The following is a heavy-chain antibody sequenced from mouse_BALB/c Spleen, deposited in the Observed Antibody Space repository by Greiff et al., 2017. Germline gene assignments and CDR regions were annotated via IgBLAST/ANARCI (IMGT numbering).Heavy chain of an antibody. D-gene: IGHD2-14*01. J-gene: IGHJ1*01. V-gene: IGHV1-4*02. Sequence: QVQLQQSAAELARPGASVKMSCKASGYTFTSYTMHWVKQRPGQGLEWIGYINPSSGYTEYNQKFKDKTTLTADKSSSTAYMQLSSLTSEDSAVYYCAREGEVRPYFDVWGAGTTVTVSS. CDR1: GYTFTSYT. CDR3: AREGEVRPYFDV. CDR2: INPSSGYT.